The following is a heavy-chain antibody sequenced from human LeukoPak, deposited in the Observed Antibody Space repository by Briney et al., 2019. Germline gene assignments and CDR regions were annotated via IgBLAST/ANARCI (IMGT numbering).Heavy chain of an antibody. CDR2: IYYSGST. CDR1: GGSISSGDYY. J-gene: IGHJ6*02. D-gene: IGHD3-3*01. V-gene: IGHV4-30-4*01. CDR3: ARRRFFSNYYYGMGV. Sequence: SQTLSLTCTVSGGSISSGDYYWSWIRQPPGKGLEWIGYIYYSGSTNYNPSLKSRVTISVDTSKNQLSLKLSSVTAADTAVYYCARRRFFSNYYYGMGVWGQGTTVTVSS.